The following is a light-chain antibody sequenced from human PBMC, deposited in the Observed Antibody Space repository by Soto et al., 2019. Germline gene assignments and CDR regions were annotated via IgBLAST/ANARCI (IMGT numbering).Light chain of an antibody. J-gene: IGKJ3*01. CDR3: QSYYSTPFS. CDR1: RAIRNY. V-gene: IGKV1-27*01. CDR2: AAS. Sequence: QMTQSPSSLSASIGDRVTIPCRASRAIRNYVAWYQQRPGEAPKLLVYAASSLELGVPSRFSGSGSETEFALTISSLQPEDVSTYYCQSYYSTPFSFSAGTKVDI.